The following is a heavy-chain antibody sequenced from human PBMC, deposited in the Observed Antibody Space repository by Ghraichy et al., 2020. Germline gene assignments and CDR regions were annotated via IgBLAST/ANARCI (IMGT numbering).Heavy chain of an antibody. D-gene: IGHD3-10*01. Sequence: SETLSLTCAVSGYSISSGYYWGWIRQPPGKGLEWIGSIYHSGSTYYNPSLKSRVTISVDTSKNQFSLKLSSVTAADTAVYYCARDLTYYYGSGSYYNFYYYYYGMDVWGQGTTVTVSS. CDR1: GYSISSGYY. V-gene: IGHV4-38-2*02. CDR3: ARDLTYYYGSGSYYNFYYYYYGMDV. CDR2: IYHSGST. J-gene: IGHJ6*02.